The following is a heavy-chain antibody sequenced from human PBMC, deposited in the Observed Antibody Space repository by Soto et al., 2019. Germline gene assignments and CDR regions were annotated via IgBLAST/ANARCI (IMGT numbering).Heavy chain of an antibody. Sequence: PSETLSLTCTVSGGSMNNYYWSWIRQAPGRGLQYIGYISYMGTTNYNPSLKSRVTISVDTSKNQFSLKLSAVTAADTALYDCTKSGGGYVNSGYYGGDYASLGRRSLVTVSS. CDR1: GGSMNNYY. V-gene: IGHV4-59*01. J-gene: IGHJ5*02. D-gene: IGHD5-12*01. CDR2: ISYMGTT. CDR3: TKSGGGYVNSGYYGGDYAS.